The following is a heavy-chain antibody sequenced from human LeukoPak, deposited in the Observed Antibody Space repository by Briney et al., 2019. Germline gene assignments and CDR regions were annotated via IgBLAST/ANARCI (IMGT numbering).Heavy chain of an antibody. CDR2: INPNSGGT. Sequence: GASVKVSCKASGYTFTGYYMHWVRQAPGQGLEWMGWINPNSGGTNYAQKFQGRVTMTRDTSISTAYMELSRLRYDDTAVYYCARGHNLGYSSSSEAFDIWGQGTMVTVSS. D-gene: IGHD6-6*01. J-gene: IGHJ3*02. CDR1: GYTFTGYY. V-gene: IGHV1-2*02. CDR3: ARGHNLGYSSSSEAFDI.